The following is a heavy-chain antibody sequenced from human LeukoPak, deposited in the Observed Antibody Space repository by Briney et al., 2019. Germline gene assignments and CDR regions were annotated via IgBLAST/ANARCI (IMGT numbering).Heavy chain of an antibody. CDR1: GGSFNGYY. V-gene: IGHV4-34*01. Sequence: PSETLSLTCAVYGGSFNGYYWSWIRQPPGKGLEWIGEINHSGSTNYNPSLKSRVTISVDTSKNQFSLRLSSVTAADTAVYHCASHFTKALDYWGQGTLVTVSS. CDR3: ASHFTKALDY. J-gene: IGHJ4*02. D-gene: IGHD2-8*01. CDR2: INHSGST.